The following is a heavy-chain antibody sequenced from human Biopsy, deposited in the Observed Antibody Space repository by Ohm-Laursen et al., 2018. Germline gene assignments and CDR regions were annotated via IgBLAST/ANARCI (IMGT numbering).Heavy chain of an antibody. J-gene: IGHJ6*02. D-gene: IGHD6-6*01. Sequence: SLRLSCAASGFSDSSYEMNWVRQAPRTALEWISYISETSSHIYDADSVRGRFTVARDIAKNSLYLQLNSLGVEDTAVYYCARDSSRRAREGGMDVWGQGTTVTVSS. CDR1: GFSDSSYE. CDR2: ISETSSHI. CDR3: ARDSSRRAREGGMDV. V-gene: IGHV3-21*01.